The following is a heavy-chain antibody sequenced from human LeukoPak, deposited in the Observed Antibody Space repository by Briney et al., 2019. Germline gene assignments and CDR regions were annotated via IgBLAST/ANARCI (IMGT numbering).Heavy chain of an antibody. J-gene: IGHJ5*02. V-gene: IGHV4-30-2*01. CDR2: IYHSGST. Sequence: SETLSLTCAVSGGSISSGDYSWSWIRQPPGKGLEWIGYIYHSGSTYYNPSLKSRVTISVDRSKNQFSLKLSSVTAADTAVYYCARGVVVTPSNWFDPWGQGTLVTVSS. CDR3: ARGVVVTPSNWFDP. CDR1: GGSISSGDYS. D-gene: IGHD2-21*02.